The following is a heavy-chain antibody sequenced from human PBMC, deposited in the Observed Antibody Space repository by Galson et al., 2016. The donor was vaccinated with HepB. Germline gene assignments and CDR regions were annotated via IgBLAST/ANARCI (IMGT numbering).Heavy chain of an antibody. CDR3: AHLSPWGPRDFDY. J-gene: IGHJ4*02. D-gene: IGHD7-27*01. CDR1: YG. Sequence: YGMHWIRQSPGRGLEWVAFIPFDSRKTHYRDSVRGRFIISRDDSSNTLHLQMNSLRVDDTGLYFCAHLSPWGPRDFDYWGQGTLITVSS. V-gene: IGHV3-30*02. CDR2: IPFDSRKT.